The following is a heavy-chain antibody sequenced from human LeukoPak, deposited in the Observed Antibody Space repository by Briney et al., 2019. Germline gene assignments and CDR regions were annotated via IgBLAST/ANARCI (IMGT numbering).Heavy chain of an antibody. D-gene: IGHD2-15*01. V-gene: IGHV3-23*01. Sequence: GGSLRLSCAASGFSVSGKFMGWVRQAPGRGLEWVSSISGSGDHTYYAASVKGRFTISRDNSRNTLYLQMNSLRAEDTAVYYCAKADCSGGSCYSFSYYFDYWGQGTLVTVSS. J-gene: IGHJ4*02. CDR2: ISGSGDHT. CDR3: AKADCSGGSCYSFSYYFDY. CDR1: GFSVSGKF.